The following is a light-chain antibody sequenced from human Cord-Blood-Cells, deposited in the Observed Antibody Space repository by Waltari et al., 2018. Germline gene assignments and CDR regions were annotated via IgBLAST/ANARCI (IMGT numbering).Light chain of an antibody. J-gene: IGLJ3*02. V-gene: IGLV2-14*01. CDR2: DVS. Sequence: QSALTQPASVSGSPGQSITISCTGTSSDVGGYNYVSWYQQHPGKAPKLMIYDVSKRPSGVSTLFSGSKAGNAASLTIAGLQAEDEADYCCSSYTSSSTGVFGGGTKLTVL. CDR3: SSYTSSSTGV. CDR1: SSDVGGYNY.